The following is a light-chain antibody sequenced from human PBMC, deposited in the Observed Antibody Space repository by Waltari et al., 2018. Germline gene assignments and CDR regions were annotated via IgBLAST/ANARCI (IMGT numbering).Light chain of an antibody. CDR2: QDN. Sequence: SYELTQPPSVSVSPGQTATIPCPGNKLGDKHAGWSQRRPGQSPLLVLYQDNKPPSGIPDRFSGSNSGNTATLTITGTQPIDEADYYCQAWDSNIVIFGGGTKLTVL. CDR1: KLGDKH. V-gene: IGLV3-1*01. CDR3: QAWDSNIVI. J-gene: IGLJ2*01.